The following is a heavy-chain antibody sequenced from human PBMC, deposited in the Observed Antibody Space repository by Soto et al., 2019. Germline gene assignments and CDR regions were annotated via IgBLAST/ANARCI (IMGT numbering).Heavy chain of an antibody. CDR2: ITPMFGTA. J-gene: IGHJ2*01. CDR3: AQTLGLAVAGPGRFDL. D-gene: IGHD6-19*01. V-gene: IGHV1-69*05. Sequence: QVQLVQSGAEVKKYGSSVKVSCKASGGTFSRYAISWVRQAPGQGLEWMGGITPMFGTANYAQRFQGRATITXXEXTXXTYMQLSSLRSDDTAVYYCAQTLGLAVAGPGRFDLWGRGTLVTVSS. CDR1: GGTFSRYA.